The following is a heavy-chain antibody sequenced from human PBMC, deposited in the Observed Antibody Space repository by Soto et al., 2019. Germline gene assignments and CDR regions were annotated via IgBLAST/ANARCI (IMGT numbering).Heavy chain of an antibody. Sequence: VGSVRLSCAASGFTFSSYSMNWVRQAPGKGLEWVSSISSSSSYIYYADSVKGRFTISRDNAKNPLYLQMNSLRAEDTAVYYCARARPQYDYVWGSYRENGFDIWGQGTMVTVSS. J-gene: IGHJ3*02. CDR1: GFTFSSYS. CDR3: ARARPQYDYVWGSYRENGFDI. D-gene: IGHD3-16*02. CDR2: ISSSSSYI. V-gene: IGHV3-21*01.